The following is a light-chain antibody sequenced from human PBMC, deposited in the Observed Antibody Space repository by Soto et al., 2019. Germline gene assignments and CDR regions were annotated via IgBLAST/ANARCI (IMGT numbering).Light chain of an antibody. CDR3: QQYNSYSWT. J-gene: IGKJ1*01. Sequence: DIQMNQSPATLSASVGDRVTINCRASQSISSWLAWYQQKPGKAPKLLIYKASSLESGVPSRFSGSGSGTEFTLTISSLQPDDFATYYCQQYNSYSWTFGQVTKVDI. CDR1: QSISSW. V-gene: IGKV1-5*03. CDR2: KAS.